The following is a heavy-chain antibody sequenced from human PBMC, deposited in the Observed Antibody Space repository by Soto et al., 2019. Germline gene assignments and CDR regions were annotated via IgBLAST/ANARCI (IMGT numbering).Heavy chain of an antibody. CDR2: INESGST. D-gene: IGHD1-1*01. Sequence: QVQLQQWGAGLVKPSETLSLSCAVYGQSFSGHSWAWIRQPPGKGLELIGEINESGSTYYNPSLKCRVTISTDTSKNQFSLKLSSVSAAATAAYFGGRGSGIVALPGELEDVKYDYWGQGTLVNVSS. CDR3: GRGSGIVALPGELEDVKYDY. J-gene: IGHJ4*02. CDR1: GQSFSGHS. V-gene: IGHV4-34*01.